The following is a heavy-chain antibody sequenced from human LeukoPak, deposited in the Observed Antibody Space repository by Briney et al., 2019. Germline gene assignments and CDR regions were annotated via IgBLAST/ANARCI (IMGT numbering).Heavy chain of an antibody. V-gene: IGHV4-59*01. CDR2: IYYSGST. Sequence: SETLSPTCSVSGGSISSYYWSWIRQPPGKGLEWIGYIYYSGSTNYNPSLNSRVTISVDTSKNRFSLKLSSVTAADTAVYFCARGQILAGYYYDDYWGQGTLVTVSS. D-gene: IGHD3-9*01. CDR1: GGSISSYY. CDR3: ARGQILAGYYYDDY. J-gene: IGHJ4*02.